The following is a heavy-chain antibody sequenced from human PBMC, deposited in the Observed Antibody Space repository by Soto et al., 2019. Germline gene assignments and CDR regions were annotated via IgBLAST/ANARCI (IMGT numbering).Heavy chain of an antibody. D-gene: IGHD2-2*01. CDR2: INSDGSST. CDR3: ARENCISTSCYFYYYYGMDV. Sequence: EVQLVESGGGLVQPGGSLRLSCAASGFTFSSYWMHWVRQAPGKGLVWVSRINSDGSSTSYADSVKGRFTISRDNAKNTLYLQMNSLRAEDTAVYYCARENCISTSCYFYYYYGMDVWGQGTTVIVSS. CDR1: GFTFSSYW. J-gene: IGHJ6*02. V-gene: IGHV3-74*01.